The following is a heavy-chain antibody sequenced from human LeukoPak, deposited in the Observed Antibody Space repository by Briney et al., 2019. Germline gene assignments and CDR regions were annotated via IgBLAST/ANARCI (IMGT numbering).Heavy chain of an antibody. D-gene: IGHD1-7*01. Sequence: PSETLSLTCTVSGGSISSYYWSWIRQPPGKGLEWIGHIYYRGSTFYNPSLRGRVTISVDTSKNHFSVKLTSVTTADTAVYYCARLYGNFQNYYDYWGQGTLVTVSS. CDR1: GGSISSYY. J-gene: IGHJ4*02. CDR2: IYYRGST. CDR3: ARLYGNFQNYYDY. V-gene: IGHV4-59*12.